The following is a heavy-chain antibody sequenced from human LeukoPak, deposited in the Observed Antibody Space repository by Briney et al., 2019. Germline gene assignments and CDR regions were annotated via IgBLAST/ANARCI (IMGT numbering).Heavy chain of an antibody. CDR1: GFTFSTYW. Sequence: GGSLRFSCAASGFTFSTYWMSWVRQAPGKGLEWVANIKIDGSEKYYVDSVKGRFTISRDNAKNSLYLQMNSLRVEDTAVYYCARGVDIVATIWDYWGQGTLVTVSS. V-gene: IGHV3-7*03. CDR3: ARGVDIVATIWDY. D-gene: IGHD5-12*01. CDR2: IKIDGSEK. J-gene: IGHJ4*02.